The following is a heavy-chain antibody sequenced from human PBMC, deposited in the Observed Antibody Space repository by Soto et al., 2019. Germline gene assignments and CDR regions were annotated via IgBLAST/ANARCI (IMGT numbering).Heavy chain of an antibody. CDR3: AKDSGHRSGCSDY. CDR1: GFTCSSYG. CDR2: ISYDGSNK. J-gene: IGHJ4*02. D-gene: IGHD6-19*01. Sequence: SLRLSCAASGFTCSSYGMHWVRQAPGKGLEWVAVISYDGSNKYYADSVKGRFTISRDNSKNTLYLQMNSLRAEDTAVYYCAKDSGHRSGCSDYWGQGTLVTVSS. V-gene: IGHV3-30*18.